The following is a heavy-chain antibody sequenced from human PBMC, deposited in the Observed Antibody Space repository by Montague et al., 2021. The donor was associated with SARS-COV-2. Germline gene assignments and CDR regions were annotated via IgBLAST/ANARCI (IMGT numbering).Heavy chain of an antibody. CDR3: ARGSPGIGMDV. CDR2: IRQDGEER. J-gene: IGHJ6*02. CDR1: GFTLTNYY. V-gene: IGHV3-7*01. Sequence: SLRLSCAASGFTLTNYYMSWVRQAPGEGLEWVANIRQDGEERNXXXSVRGRFTISRDNARNSLYLQMNSLRGDDTAVYYCARGSPGIGMDVWGQGTTVTVSS. D-gene: IGHD1-26*01.